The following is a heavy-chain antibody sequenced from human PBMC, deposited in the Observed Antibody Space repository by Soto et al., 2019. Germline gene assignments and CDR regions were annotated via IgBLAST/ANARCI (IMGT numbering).Heavy chain of an antibody. CDR3: ARGRSNACFSSPPPMFDP. Sequence: PGGSLRLSCVASGFNLETNDMHWVSQVTGKGLEWVAGIGTLFDRFYPDSVKGRFTISRENAKTSVFLQMNKLRTGDTGIYYCARGRSNACFSSPPPMFDPRGQGTLVTVSS. CDR2: IGTLFDR. V-gene: IGHV3-13*01. CDR1: GFNLETND. D-gene: IGHD3-3*01. J-gene: IGHJ5*02.